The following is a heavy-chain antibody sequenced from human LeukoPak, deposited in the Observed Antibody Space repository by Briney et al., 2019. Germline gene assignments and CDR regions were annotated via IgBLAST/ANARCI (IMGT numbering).Heavy chain of an antibody. CDR1: GFTVSSDY. CDR3: ARDLETDISAAFDI. CDR2: LYSGGST. V-gene: IGHV3-66*01. Sequence: SGGSLRLSCAASGFTVSSDYMSWVRQAPGKGLEWVSVLYSGGSTYYADSVKGSFTISRDNSKNTLYLQMNSLRAEDTAVYYCARDLETDISAAFDIWGQGTVVT. D-gene: IGHD3-9*01. J-gene: IGHJ3*02.